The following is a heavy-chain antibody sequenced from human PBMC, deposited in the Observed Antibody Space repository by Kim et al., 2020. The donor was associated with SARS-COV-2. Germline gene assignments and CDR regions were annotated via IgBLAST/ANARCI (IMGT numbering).Heavy chain of an antibody. D-gene: IGHD1-26*01. V-gene: IGHV7-4-1*02. CDR2: INTKNGNP. CDR3: ARVELLRPRH. CDR1: GYTFTSYA. Sequence: ASVKVSCKASGYTFTSYAMNWVRQAPGQGLEWMGWINTKNGNPTYAQGFTGRFVFSLDTPVSTAYLQISSLKAEDTAVYYCARVELLRPRHWGQGTLVTVSS. J-gene: IGHJ4*02.